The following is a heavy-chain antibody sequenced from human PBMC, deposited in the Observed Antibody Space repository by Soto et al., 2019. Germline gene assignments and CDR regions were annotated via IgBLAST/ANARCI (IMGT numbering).Heavy chain of an antibody. CDR3: AKAYGVAVAGSVLDY. CDR2: ISGSGGST. J-gene: IGHJ4*02. CDR1: GIIFSNYA. D-gene: IGHD6-19*01. Sequence: PGGSLRLSCAGSGIIFSNYAMNWVRQAPGKGLEWLSAISGSGGSTYYADSVKGRFTISRDNSKNTLYLQMNSLRADDAAVYYCAKAYGVAVAGSVLDYWGQGTLVTVSS. V-gene: IGHV3-23*01.